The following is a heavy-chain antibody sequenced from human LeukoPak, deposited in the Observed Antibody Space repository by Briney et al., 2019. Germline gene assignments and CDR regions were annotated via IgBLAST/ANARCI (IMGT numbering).Heavy chain of an antibody. J-gene: IGHJ4*02. CDR2: IYYSGST. Sequence: SETLSLTCTVSGGSISSYYWSWIRQPPGKGLEWIGYIYYSGSTNYNPSLKSRVTISVDTSKNQFSLKLSSVTAADTAVYYCARVRMAGTHDYWGLGTLVTVSS. V-gene: IGHV4-59*01. CDR3: ARVRMAGTHDY. CDR1: GGSISSYY. D-gene: IGHD6-19*01.